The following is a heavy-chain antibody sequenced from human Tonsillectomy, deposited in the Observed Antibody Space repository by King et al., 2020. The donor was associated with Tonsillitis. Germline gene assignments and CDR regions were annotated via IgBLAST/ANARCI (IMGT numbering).Heavy chain of an antibody. CDR1: GFSLSTNEVG. D-gene: IGHD6-19*01. V-gene: IGHV2-5*01. CDR3: APTRKAVSDY. CDR2: IYWNDDE. J-gene: IGHJ4*02. Sequence: TLKESGPTLVKPTQTLTLTCTFSGFSLSTNEVGVGWIRQPPGKALEWLALIYWNDDERYSPSLKTRLTITKDTSKNQVVLTMTNMDPVDTATYYGAPTRKAVSDYWAQGALFTVSS.